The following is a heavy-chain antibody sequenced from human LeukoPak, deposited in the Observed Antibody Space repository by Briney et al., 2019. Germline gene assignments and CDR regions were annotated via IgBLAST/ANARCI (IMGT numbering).Heavy chain of an antibody. CDR3: ARVQVTYYMDV. J-gene: IGHJ6*03. Sequence: GGSLRLSCAASGFTFTNYAMSWVRQAPGKGLEWVSAISGSGGNTYYADSVKGRFTISRDNSRNTLYLQMHSLRAEDTAVYYCARVQVTYYMDVWGKGTTVTVSS. CDR1: GFTFTNYA. D-gene: IGHD5-18*01. V-gene: IGHV3-23*01. CDR2: ISGSGGNT.